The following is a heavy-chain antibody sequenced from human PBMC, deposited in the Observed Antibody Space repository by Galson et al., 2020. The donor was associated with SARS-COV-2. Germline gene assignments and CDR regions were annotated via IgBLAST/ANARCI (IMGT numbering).Heavy chain of an antibody. CDR2: IRDGGSNT. D-gene: IGHD2-2*03. J-gene: IGHJ3*02. CDR3: ARDGDCSNSSCYAGCLGI. Sequence: GGSLRLSCAASGFTFSSYAMSWVRQAPGKGLEWVSAIRDGGSNTYYADSVKGRFTISRDNSKNTLYLQMDSLRAEDTAVYYCARDGDCSNSSCYAGCLGIWGQGAMVTVSS. CDR1: GFTFSSYA. V-gene: IGHV3-23*01.